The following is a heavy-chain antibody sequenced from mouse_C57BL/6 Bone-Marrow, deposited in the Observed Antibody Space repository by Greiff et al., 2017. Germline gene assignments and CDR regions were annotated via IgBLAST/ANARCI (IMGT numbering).Heavy chain of an antibody. CDR3: ARWGYYYGSNFDY. Sequence: EVQLQQSGPELVKPGASVKMSCKASGYTFTDYNMHWVKQSHGKSLGWIGYINPNNGGTSYNQKFKGKATLTVNKSSSTAYMELRSLTSEDSAVYYCARWGYYYGSNFDYWGQGTTLTVSS. V-gene: IGHV1-22*01. CDR1: GYTFTDYN. D-gene: IGHD1-1*01. J-gene: IGHJ2*01. CDR2: INPNNGGT.